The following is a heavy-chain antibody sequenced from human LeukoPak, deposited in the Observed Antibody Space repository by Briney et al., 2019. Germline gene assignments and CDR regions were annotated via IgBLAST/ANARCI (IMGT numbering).Heavy chain of an antibody. V-gene: IGHV4-4*07. CDR1: GASFSSYY. CDR3: ARTRYYYNSRSYGAPYYFDY. J-gene: IGHJ4*02. D-gene: IGHD3-10*01. CDR2: IYTSGST. Sequence: PSETLSLTCTVSGASFSSYYWSWIRQPAGKGLEWIGRIYTSGSTNYNPSLKSRVTISVDTSKNQFSLKLSSVTAADTAVYYCARTRYYYNSRSYGAPYYFDYWGQGTLVTVSS.